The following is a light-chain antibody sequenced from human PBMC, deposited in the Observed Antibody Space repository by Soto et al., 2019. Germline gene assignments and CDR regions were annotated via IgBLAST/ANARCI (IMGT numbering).Light chain of an antibody. CDR3: GTWDSGLSAII. Sequence: QSVLTQPPSVSAAPGQKVTISCSGSSSNIGNNYVSWYQQLPGTAPKLLIYDNSQRPSEIPDRFSGSRSGTSATLGITGLQTGDEADYYCGTWDSGLSAIIFGGGTKLTVL. CDR1: SSNIGNNY. J-gene: IGLJ2*01. V-gene: IGLV1-51*01. CDR2: DNS.